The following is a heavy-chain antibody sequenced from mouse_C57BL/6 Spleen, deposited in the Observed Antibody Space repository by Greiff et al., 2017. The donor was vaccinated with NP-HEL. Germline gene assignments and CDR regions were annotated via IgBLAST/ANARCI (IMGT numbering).Heavy chain of an antibody. CDR3: ARDGVLHPSYFDY. D-gene: IGHD1-1*01. CDR1: GYTFTSYW. J-gene: IGHJ2*01. CDR2: INPSNGGT. V-gene: IGHV1-53*01. Sequence: QVQLQQPGTELVKPGASVKLSCKASGYTFTSYWMHWVKQRPGQGLEWIGNINPSNGGTNYNEKFKSKATLTVDKSSSTAYMQLRSLTSEDSSVYYCARDGVLHPSYFDYWGQGTTLTVSS.